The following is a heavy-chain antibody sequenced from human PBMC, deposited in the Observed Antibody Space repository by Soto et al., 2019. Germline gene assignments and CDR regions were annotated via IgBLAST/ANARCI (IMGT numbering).Heavy chain of an antibody. CDR2: IKQDGSEK. Sequence: GVSLSLSCAASGFPFISYWMSWVRQAPGKGLEWVANIKQDGSEKYYVDSVKGRFTISRDNAKNSLYLQMNSLRAEDTAVYYCAREDSTNVVPGGPYYGMDVWGHRTTITGSS. V-gene: IGHV3-7*03. J-gene: IGHJ6*02. CDR1: GFPFISYW. D-gene: IGHD2-8*01. CDR3: AREDSTNVVPGGPYYGMDV.